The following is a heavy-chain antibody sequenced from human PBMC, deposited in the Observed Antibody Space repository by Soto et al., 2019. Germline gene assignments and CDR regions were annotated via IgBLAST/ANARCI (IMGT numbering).Heavy chain of an antibody. D-gene: IGHD3-10*01. Sequence: ASVKVSFKASGYTFTGYYMHWVRQAPGQGLEWMGWINPNSGGTNYAQKFQGRVTMTRDTSISTAYMELSRLRSDDTAVYYCARGSIYPRYYGMDVWGQGTTVTVSS. CDR2: INPNSGGT. V-gene: IGHV1-2*02. CDR1: GYTFTGYY. J-gene: IGHJ6*02. CDR3: ARGSIYPRYYGMDV.